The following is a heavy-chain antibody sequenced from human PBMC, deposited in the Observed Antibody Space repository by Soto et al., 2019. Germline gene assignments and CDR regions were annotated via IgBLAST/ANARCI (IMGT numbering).Heavy chain of an antibody. Sequence: QVQLVESGGGVVQPGRSLRHSCAASGFTFRTYAMHWVRQAPGKALEWVAVMSFDGSNKYYADSVKGRFTISRDNSKNTLYLQVNTLRAEDSAVYFCARTSMVRGDSTFYYYYPMDVWGQGTTVTVSA. V-gene: IGHV3-30*04. J-gene: IGHJ6*01. D-gene: IGHD3-10*01. CDR1: GFTFRTYA. CDR3: ARTSMVRGDSTFYYYYPMDV. CDR2: MSFDGSNK.